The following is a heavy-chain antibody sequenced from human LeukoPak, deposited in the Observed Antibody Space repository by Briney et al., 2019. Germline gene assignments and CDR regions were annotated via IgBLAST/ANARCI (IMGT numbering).Heavy chain of an antibody. CDR2: IYYSGST. V-gene: IGHV4-59*01. J-gene: IGHJ3*01. Sequence: PSETLSLTCTVSGGSISSYYWSWIRQPPGKGLEWIGYIYYSGSTNYNPSLKSRVTISVDTSKNQFSLKLSSVTAADTAVYYCARDLIHSDVVATPDAFDLWGQGTMVTVSS. CDR3: ARDLIHSDVVATPDAFDL. D-gene: IGHD5-12*01. CDR1: GGSISSYY.